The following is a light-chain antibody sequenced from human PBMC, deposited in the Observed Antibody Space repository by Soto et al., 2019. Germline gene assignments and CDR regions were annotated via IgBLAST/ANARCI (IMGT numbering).Light chain of an antibody. V-gene: IGLV2-14*01. CDR2: DVS. Sequence: QSVLTQPASVSGSPGQSITISCTGTSSDVGGYNYVSWYQQHPGKAPKFMIYDVSNRPSGVSNSFSGSKSGNTASLTIFGLQAEDEADYYCRSYTTSNTRQIVFGTGTKVTV. J-gene: IGLJ1*01. CDR1: SSDVGGYNY. CDR3: RSYTTSNTRQIV.